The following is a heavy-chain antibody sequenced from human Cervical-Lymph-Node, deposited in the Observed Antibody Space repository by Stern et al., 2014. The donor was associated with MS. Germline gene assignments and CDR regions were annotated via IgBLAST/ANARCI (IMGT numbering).Heavy chain of an antibody. V-gene: IGHV3-30*19. D-gene: IGHD3-9*01. CDR3: ARENDLLTGIDF. CDR1: GFTFGNYG. CDR2: ISYEGSLK. Sequence: VQLVESGGGVVQPGRSLRLSCATSGFTFGNYGMHWVSQAPGKGLEWVAMISYEGSLKRYTDSVQGRLSISRDNSKNTVYLELNSLRADDTAVYYCARENDLLTGIDFWGQGTLVTVSS. J-gene: IGHJ4*02.